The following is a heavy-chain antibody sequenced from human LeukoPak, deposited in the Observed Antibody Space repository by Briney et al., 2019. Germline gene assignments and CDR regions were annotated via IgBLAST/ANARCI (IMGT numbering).Heavy chain of an antibody. CDR2: ISGSGGST. Sequence: PGGSLRLSCAASGFTFSSYAMSWVRQAPGKGLEWVSAISGSGGSTYYADSVKGRFTISRDNAKNLLYLQMNSLRAEDTAVYYCARTYYDILTGYNPYFDYWGQGTLVTVSS. CDR3: ARTYYDILTGYNPYFDY. V-gene: IGHV3-23*01. CDR1: GFTFSSYA. J-gene: IGHJ4*02. D-gene: IGHD3-9*01.